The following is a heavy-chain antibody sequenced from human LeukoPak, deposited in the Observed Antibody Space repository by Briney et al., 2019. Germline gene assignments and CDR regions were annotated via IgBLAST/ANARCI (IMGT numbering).Heavy chain of an antibody. CDR2: IYTSGST. J-gene: IGHJ6*03. CDR1: GGSISSGSYY. Sequence: SQTLSLTCTVSGGSISSGSYYWSWIRQPAGKGLEWIGRIYTSGSTNYSPSLKSRVTISVDTSKNQFSLKLSSVTAADTAVYYCARDRFPNYYMDVWGNGTTVTVSS. V-gene: IGHV4-61*02. D-gene: IGHD3-10*01. CDR3: ARDRFPNYYMDV.